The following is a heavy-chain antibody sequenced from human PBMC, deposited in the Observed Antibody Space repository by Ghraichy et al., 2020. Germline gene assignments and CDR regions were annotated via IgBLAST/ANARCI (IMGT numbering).Heavy chain of an antibody. Sequence: SETLSLTCDVYGGSFSNYFWNWIRQPPGKGLEWLGEITHSGNTNYNPSLKSRLTISVDTSKNQFSLKLSSVTALDTAIYYCASGLWFGEIDAFDTWGHGTMVTVSS. D-gene: IGHD3-10*01. CDR3: ASGLWFGEIDAFDT. CDR1: GGSFSNYF. CDR2: ITHSGNT. J-gene: IGHJ3*02. V-gene: IGHV4-34*01.